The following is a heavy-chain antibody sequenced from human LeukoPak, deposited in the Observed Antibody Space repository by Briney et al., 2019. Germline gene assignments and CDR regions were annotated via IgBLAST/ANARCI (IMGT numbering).Heavy chain of an antibody. CDR3: ARVGDFWSGYYTGTFDY. Sequence: VASVKVSCKASGYTFTSYDINWVRQATGQGLEWMGIINPSGGSTSYAQKFQGRVTMTRDTSTSTVYMELSSLRSEDTAVYYCARVGDFWSGYYTGTFDYWGQGTLVTVSS. V-gene: IGHV1-46*01. J-gene: IGHJ4*02. CDR2: INPSGGST. D-gene: IGHD3-3*01. CDR1: GYTFTSYD.